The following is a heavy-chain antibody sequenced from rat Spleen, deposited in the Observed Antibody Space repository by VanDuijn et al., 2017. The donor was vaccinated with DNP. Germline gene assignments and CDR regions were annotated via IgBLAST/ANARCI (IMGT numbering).Heavy chain of an antibody. CDR3: ARNYGLMDA. V-gene: IGHV2S8*01. D-gene: IGHD1-11*01. J-gene: IGHJ4*01. CDR1: GFSLIKDG. CDR2: ISSGGST. Sequence: QVQLKESGPGLVQPSQTLSLTCTVSGFSLIKDGVSWVRQPPGKGLEWIAAISSGGSTYYVPALKSRLTISRDTSTSQVFLKMSSLQTEDTAMYFCARNYGLMDAWGQGTSVTVSS.